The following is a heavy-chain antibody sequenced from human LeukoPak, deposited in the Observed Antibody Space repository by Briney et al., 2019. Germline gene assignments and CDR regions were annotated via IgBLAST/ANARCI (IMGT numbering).Heavy chain of an antibody. V-gene: IGHV3-20*04. D-gene: IGHD3-10*01. J-gene: IGHJ4*02. CDR1: GGSFSNFY. Sequence: ETLSLTCAVYGGSFSNFYWSWVRQAPGKGLEWVSGINWNGGSTGYADSVKGRFTISRDNAKNSLYLQMNSLRAEDTALYYCARATNYYGSGSYYNRPSDYWGQGTLVTVSS. CDR2: INWNGGST. CDR3: ARATNYYGSGSYYNRPSDY.